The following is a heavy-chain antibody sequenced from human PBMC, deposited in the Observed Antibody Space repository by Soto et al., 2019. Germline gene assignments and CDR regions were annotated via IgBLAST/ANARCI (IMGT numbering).Heavy chain of an antibody. Sequence: QLQLQESGSGLVKPSQTLSLTCAVSGGSISSGGYSWSWIRQPPGKGLECIGYIYHSGSTYYNPSLKRRVTISVDRSKNQFSLKLSSVTAADTAVYYCASQMGYGDHYFDYWGQGTLVTVAS. J-gene: IGHJ4*02. D-gene: IGHD4-17*01. CDR3: ASQMGYGDHYFDY. CDR1: GGSISSGGYS. CDR2: IYHSGST. V-gene: IGHV4-30-2*01.